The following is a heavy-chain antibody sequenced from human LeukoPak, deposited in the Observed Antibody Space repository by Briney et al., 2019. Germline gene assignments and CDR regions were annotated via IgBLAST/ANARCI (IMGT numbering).Heavy chain of an antibody. CDR3: ARGRAAFDP. CDR1: GFTFSNYW. Sequence: GGSLRLSCAASGFTFSNYWMTWVRQAPGKGLEWVANIKQDGSETSYVDSMKGRFTISRDNAKNSLYLQMNSQRAEDTAVYYCARGRAAFDPWGQGTLVTVSS. CDR2: IKQDGSET. V-gene: IGHV3-7*01. J-gene: IGHJ5*02. D-gene: IGHD2-15*01.